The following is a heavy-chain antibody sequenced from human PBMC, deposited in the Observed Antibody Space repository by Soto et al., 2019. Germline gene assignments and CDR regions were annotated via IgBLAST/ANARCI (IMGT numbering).Heavy chain of an antibody. CDR1: GFTFSSYA. V-gene: IGHV3-23*01. D-gene: IGHD6-19*01. J-gene: IGHJ4*02. Sequence: EVQLLESGGGLVQPGGSLRLSCAASGFTFSSYAMSWVRQAPGKGLEWVPAISGSGGSTYYADSVKGRFTISRDNSKNTLYLQMNSLRAEDTAVYYCAKAVGYSSGWYSDYWGQGTLVTVSS. CDR2: ISGSGGST. CDR3: AKAVGYSSGWYSDY.